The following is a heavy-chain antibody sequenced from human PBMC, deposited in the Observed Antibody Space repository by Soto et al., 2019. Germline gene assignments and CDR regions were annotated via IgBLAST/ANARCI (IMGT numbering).Heavy chain of an antibody. CDR2: TRNKANGYTT. J-gene: IGHJ4*02. CDR1: GFTLSDDY. V-gene: IGHV3-72*01. CDR3: VRGYYFVY. Sequence: EVQLVESGGGLVQPGGSLRLSCAASGFTLSDDYMDWVSQGPGKGLEWVGRTRNKANGYTTEYAASVKDRFTVSRDDSKNSLYLHMNSLKTEDTAVYYCVRGYYFVYWGQGTLVTVSS.